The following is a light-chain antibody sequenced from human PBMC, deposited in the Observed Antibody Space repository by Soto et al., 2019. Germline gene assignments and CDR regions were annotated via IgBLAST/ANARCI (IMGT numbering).Light chain of an antibody. CDR1: QSVTSN. CDR2: DAS. J-gene: IGKJ1*01. CDR3: QQYNNWPWT. V-gene: IGKV3-15*01. Sequence: ETVMTQSLVTLSVSPGERASLSCRASQSVTSNLAWYQQQPGQAPRLLIYDASTRATGVPARFSGSGSGTEFTLSISSLQSEDSAVYYCQQYNNWPWTFGPGTKVEIK.